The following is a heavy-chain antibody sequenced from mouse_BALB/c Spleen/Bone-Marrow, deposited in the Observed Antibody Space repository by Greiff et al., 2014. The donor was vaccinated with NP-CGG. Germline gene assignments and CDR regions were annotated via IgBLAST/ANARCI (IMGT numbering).Heavy chain of an antibody. CDR1: GFSLTNYG. V-gene: IGHV2-9*02. CDR3: ARPTPRYYAMDY. J-gene: IGHJ4*01. Sequence: VHLVESGPGLVAPSQSLSITCTVSGFSLTNYGVYWVRQPPGKGLEWLGVIWAGGSTNYNSALMSRLSISKDNSKSQVFLKMNSLQTDDTAMYYCARPTPRYYAMDYWGQGTSVTVSS. CDR2: IWAGGST. D-gene: IGHD6-1*01.